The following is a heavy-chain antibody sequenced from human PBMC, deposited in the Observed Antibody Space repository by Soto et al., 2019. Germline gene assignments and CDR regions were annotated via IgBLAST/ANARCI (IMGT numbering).Heavy chain of an antibody. D-gene: IGHD5-18*01. J-gene: IGHJ6*02. CDR2: FDPEDGET. CDR3: ATDLGAMVKRYYYGMDV. V-gene: IGHV1-24*01. CDR1: GYTLTELS. Sequence: ASVKASSKVSGYTLTELSMHSARHSPGKGLEWMGGFDPEDGETIYAQKFQGRVTMTEDTSTDTAYMELSSLRSEDTAVYYCATDLGAMVKRYYYGMDVWGQGTTVTVSS.